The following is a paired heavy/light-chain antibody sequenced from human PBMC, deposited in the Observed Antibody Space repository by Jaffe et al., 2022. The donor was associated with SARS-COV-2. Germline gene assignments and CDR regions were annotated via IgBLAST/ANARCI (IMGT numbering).Heavy chain of an antibody. CDR1: GYTFTSYG. CDR3: ARDQSSSPSDYYYYYGMDV. J-gene: IGHJ6*02. V-gene: IGHV1-18*01. Sequence: QVQLVQSGAEVKKPGASVKVSCKASGYTFTSYGISWVRQAPGQGLEWMGWISAYNGNTNYAQKLQGRVTMTTDTSTSTAYMELRSLRSDDTAVYYCARDQSSSPSDYYYYYGMDVWGQGTTVTVSS. CDR2: ISAYNGNT. D-gene: IGHD6-6*01.
Light chain of an antibody. V-gene: IGKV4-1*01. CDR3: QQYYSTPRT. CDR2: WAS. J-gene: IGKJ5*01. Sequence: DIVMTQSPDSLAVSLGERATINCKSSQSVLYSSNNKNYLAWYQQKPGQPPKLLIYWASTRESGVPDRFSGSGSGTDFTLTISSLQAEDVAVYYCQQYYSTPRTFGQGTRLEIK. CDR1: QSVLYSSNNKNY.